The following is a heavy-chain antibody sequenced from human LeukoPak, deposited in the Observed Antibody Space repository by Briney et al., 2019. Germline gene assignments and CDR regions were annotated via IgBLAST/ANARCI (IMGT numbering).Heavy chain of an antibody. Sequence: SVKVSCKASGGTFSSYTISWVRQAPGQGLEWMGRIIPILGIANYAQKFQGRVTITADKSTSTAYMELSSLRSEDTAVYYCARLYYDSSGFLRRFDYWGQGTLVTVSS. J-gene: IGHJ4*02. CDR2: IIPILGIA. V-gene: IGHV1-69*02. CDR1: GGTFSSYT. D-gene: IGHD3-22*01. CDR3: ARLYYDSSGFLRRFDY.